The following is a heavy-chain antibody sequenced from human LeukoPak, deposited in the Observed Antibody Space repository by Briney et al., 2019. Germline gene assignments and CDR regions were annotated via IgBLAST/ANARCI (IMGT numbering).Heavy chain of an antibody. CDR3: ARTHSLYDFWRGYYDY. CDR1: GGSISSYY. V-gene: IGHV4-59*01. J-gene: IGHJ4*02. Sequence: SETLSLTCTVSGGSISSYYWSWIRQPPGKGLEWIGYIYYSGSTNYDPSLKSRVTISVDTSKNQFSLKLSSVTAADTAVYYCARTHSLYDFWRGYYDYWGQGTLVTVSP. D-gene: IGHD3-3*01. CDR2: IYYSGST.